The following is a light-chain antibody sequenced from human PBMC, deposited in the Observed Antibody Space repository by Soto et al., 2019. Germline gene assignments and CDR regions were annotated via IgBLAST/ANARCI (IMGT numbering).Light chain of an antibody. CDR1: QSVRSY. Sequence: EIVLTQSPATLSLSPGERATLSCRASQSVRSYLAWYQQKPGQAPRLLIHDASSRATGIPARFSGSGSATDFTLTISSLEPEDFAVYYCQQRTNWPSYTFGQGTRLEIK. J-gene: IGKJ5*01. V-gene: IGKV3-11*01. CDR3: QQRTNWPSYT. CDR2: DAS.